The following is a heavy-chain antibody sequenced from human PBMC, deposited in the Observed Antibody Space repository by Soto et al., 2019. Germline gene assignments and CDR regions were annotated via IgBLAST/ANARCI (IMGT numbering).Heavy chain of an antibody. D-gene: IGHD1-20*01. Sequence: SETLSLTCTVSGVSITPYCWTWIRHPPGKGLEWIGYVYHTGNTYYNPSLKSRVTISLDTSKNQVSLRLKSVTAADTAVYYCAREQYNWKLWGQGTLVTVSS. CDR3: AREQYNWKL. V-gene: IGHV4-59*01. CDR1: GVSITPYC. CDR2: VYHTGNT. J-gene: IGHJ4*02.